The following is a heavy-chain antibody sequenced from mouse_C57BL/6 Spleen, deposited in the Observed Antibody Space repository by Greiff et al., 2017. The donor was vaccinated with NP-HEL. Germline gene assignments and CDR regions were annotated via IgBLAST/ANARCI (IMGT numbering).Heavy chain of an antibody. J-gene: IGHJ2*01. CDR3: AKTSGSGYARDY. D-gene: IGHD3-2*02. V-gene: IGHV1-55*01. CDR2: IYPGSGST. CDR1: GYTFTSYW. Sequence: VQLQQPGAELVKPGASVKMSCKASGYTFTSYWITWMKQRPGQGLEWIGDIYPGSGSTNYNEKFKSKSTLTVDTSSSTAYMQLSSLTSEDSAVYYCAKTSGSGYARDYWGQGTTLTVSS.